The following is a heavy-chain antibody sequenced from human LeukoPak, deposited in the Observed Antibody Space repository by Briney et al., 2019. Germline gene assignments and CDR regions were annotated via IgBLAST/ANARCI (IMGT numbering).Heavy chain of an antibody. CDR1: GDSISSGSYF. D-gene: IGHD1-7*01. Sequence: SQTLSLTCTVSGDSISSGSYFWSWIRQPAGKGLEWIGRIYTTGSTNYNPSLKSRVAISVDTSKNQFSLKLSSVTAADTAVYYCARGYDWNYTLAHWGQGTLVTVSS. V-gene: IGHV4-61*02. J-gene: IGHJ4*02. CDR3: ARGYDWNYTLAH. CDR2: IYTTGST.